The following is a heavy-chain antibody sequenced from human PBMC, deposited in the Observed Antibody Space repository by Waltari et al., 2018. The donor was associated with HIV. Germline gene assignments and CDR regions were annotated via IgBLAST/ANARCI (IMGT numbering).Heavy chain of an antibody. V-gene: IGHV3-48*03. CDR2: ISSSGSTI. J-gene: IGHJ3*02. CDR1: GFTFSSYA. CDR3: ARAFMIRGTGAFDI. D-gene: IGHD3-10*01. Sequence: EVQVVESGGGLVQPGGALRSSCAASGFTFSSYAMNWVRQAPGKGLEWVSYISSSGSTIYFADSVKGRFTMSRDNAKNSLYLRMNSLRAEDTAVYYCARAFMIRGTGAFDIWGQGTMVTVSS.